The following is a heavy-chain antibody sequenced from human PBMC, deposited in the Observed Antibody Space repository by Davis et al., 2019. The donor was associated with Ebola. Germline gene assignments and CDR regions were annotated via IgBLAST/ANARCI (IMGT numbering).Heavy chain of an antibody. V-gene: IGHV4-34*01. J-gene: IGHJ4*02. CDR1: GGSFSGFF. Sequence: MPSETLSLTCAVYGGSFSGFFRSWIRQPPGKGLEWIGEINHSGNTHYNPSLKSRVAISVDASKNQFSLKLSSVTAADTAMYYCARVQVGVLDWGQGNLVTVSS. CDR3: ARVQVGVLD. CDR2: INHSGNT. D-gene: IGHD3-22*01.